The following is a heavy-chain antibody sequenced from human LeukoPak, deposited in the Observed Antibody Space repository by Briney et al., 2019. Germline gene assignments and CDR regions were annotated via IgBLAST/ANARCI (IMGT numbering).Heavy chain of an antibody. Sequence: GASVKVSCKASGYTFTSYDINCVRQATGQGLEWMGWINPNSGNTGYAQKFQGRVTITRNTSISTAYMELSSLRSEDTAVYYCARGTPCGGDCYSIDYWGQGTLVTVSS. J-gene: IGHJ4*02. V-gene: IGHV1-8*03. CDR2: INPNSGNT. D-gene: IGHD2-21*01. CDR1: GYTFTSYD. CDR3: ARGTPCGGDCYSIDY.